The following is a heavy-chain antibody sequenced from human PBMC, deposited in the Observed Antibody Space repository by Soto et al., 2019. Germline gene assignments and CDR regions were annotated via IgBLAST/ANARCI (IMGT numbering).Heavy chain of an antibody. Sequence: GGSLRLSCAASGFTFSSYSMNWVRQAPGKGLEWVSSISSSSSYIYYADSVKGRFTISRDNAKNSLYLQMNSLRAEDTAVYYCARWPTTVVQSYYYYYGMDVWGQGTTVTV. CDR3: ARWPTTVVQSYYYYYGMDV. CDR2: ISSSSSYI. V-gene: IGHV3-21*01. J-gene: IGHJ6*02. CDR1: GFTFSSYS. D-gene: IGHD4-17*01.